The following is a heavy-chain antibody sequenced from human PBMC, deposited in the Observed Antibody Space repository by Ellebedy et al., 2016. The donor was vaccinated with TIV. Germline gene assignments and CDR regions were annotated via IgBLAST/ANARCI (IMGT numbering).Heavy chain of an antibody. CDR1: GYTFTGYY. V-gene: IGHV1-2*02. Sequence: AASVKVSCKASGYTFTGYYMHWVRQAPGQGLEWMGWINPDSGCTNYEQKFQGRVTMTRDTSISTAYMELTRLRSDATAVYYCARDGGSYHSDAFDIWGQGTLVTVFS. J-gene: IGHJ3*02. CDR3: ARDGGSYHSDAFDI. D-gene: IGHD1-26*01. CDR2: INPDSGCT.